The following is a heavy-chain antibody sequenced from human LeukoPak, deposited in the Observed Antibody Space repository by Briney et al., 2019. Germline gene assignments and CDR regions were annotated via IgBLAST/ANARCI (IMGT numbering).Heavy chain of an antibody. CDR1: GFTFSSYA. CDR2: ISGSGGST. D-gene: IGHD1-26*01. CDR3: ANFFGSYDYFDY. Sequence: GGSLRLSCAASGFTFSSYAMSWVRQAPGKGLEWVSAISGSGGSTCYADSVKGRFTISRDNSKNTLYLQMNSLRAEDTAVYYCANFFGSYDYFDYWGQGTLVTVSS. J-gene: IGHJ4*02. V-gene: IGHV3-23*01.